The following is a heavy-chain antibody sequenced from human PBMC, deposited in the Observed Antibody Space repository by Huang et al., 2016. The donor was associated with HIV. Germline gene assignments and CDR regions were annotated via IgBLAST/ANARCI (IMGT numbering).Heavy chain of an antibody. J-gene: IGHJ4*02. CDR2: IYWDDDK. D-gene: IGHD2-15*01. V-gene: IGHV2-5*02. Sequence: QITLKESGPTLVKPTQTLTLTCTFSGISFSTSGVGVGWVRQPPGKALEWLAHIYWDDDKRYSPSLKSRRTSSKDTSENRVVLTMTNVDPGDTATYYCAHRRVAAAPFFFDIWGPGVLVIVSS. CDR1: GISFSTSGVG. CDR3: AHRRVAAAPFFFDI.